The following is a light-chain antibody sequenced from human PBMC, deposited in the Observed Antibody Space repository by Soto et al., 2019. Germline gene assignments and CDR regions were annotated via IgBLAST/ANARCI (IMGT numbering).Light chain of an antibody. V-gene: IGLV2-8*01. CDR2: EVS. J-gene: IGLJ2*01. Sequence: QPVLTQPPSASGSPGQSVTISCTGTSSDVGGYNYVSWYQHHPGKAPKLMIYEVSKRPSGVPDRFSGSKSGNTASLTVSGLQAEDEAYYYCSSYAGSNNLVFGGGTKLTVL. CDR1: SSDVGGYNY. CDR3: SSYAGSNNLV.